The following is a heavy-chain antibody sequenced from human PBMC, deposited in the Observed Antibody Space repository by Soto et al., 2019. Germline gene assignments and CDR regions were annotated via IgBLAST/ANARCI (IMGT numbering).Heavy chain of an antibody. Sequence: GGSLRLSCTASGFTFGDYAMSWFRQAPGKGLEWVGFIRSKAYGGTTEYAASVKGRFTISRDDSKSIAYLQMNSLKTEDTAVYYCTRHIQREWLPLWYMDVWGKGTTVTVSS. CDR1: GFTFGDYA. CDR2: IRSKAYGGTT. J-gene: IGHJ6*03. V-gene: IGHV3-49*03. CDR3: TRHIQREWLPLWYMDV. D-gene: IGHD3-3*01.